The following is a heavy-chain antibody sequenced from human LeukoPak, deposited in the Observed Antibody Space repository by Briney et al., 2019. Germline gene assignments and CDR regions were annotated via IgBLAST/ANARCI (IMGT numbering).Heavy chain of an antibody. J-gene: IGHJ4*02. CDR1: GYPIANHNF. V-gene: IGHV4-38-2*02. CDR3: ARGGGWEFDY. Sequence: PSETLSLTCTVSGYPIANHNFWSWIRQPPGKGLEWIGSIYYSGSTYYNPSLKSRVTISVDTSKNQFSLKLSSVTAADTAVYYCARGGGWEFDYWGQGTLVTVSS. CDR2: IYYSGST. D-gene: IGHD6-19*01.